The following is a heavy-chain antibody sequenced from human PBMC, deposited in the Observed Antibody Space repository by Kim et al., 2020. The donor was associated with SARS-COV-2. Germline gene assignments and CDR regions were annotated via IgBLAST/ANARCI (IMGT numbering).Heavy chain of an antibody. CDR3: ARDIPMVYLDY. CDR2: I. V-gene: IGHV3-21*01. D-gene: IGHD2-8*01. Sequence: IYYADSVKGRFTISRDNAKNSLYLQMNSLRAEDTAVYYCARDIPMVYLDYWGQGTLVTVSS. J-gene: IGHJ4*02.